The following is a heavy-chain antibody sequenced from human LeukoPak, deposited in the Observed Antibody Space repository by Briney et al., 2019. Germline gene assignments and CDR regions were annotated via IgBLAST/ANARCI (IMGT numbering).Heavy chain of an antibody. J-gene: IGHJ4*02. CDR3: AKDFRVAMAPAYFDY. CDR2: IRYDGSNN. Sequence: RSGGSLRLSCAASGFTFSNYGMHWVRQAPGKGLEWVAFIRYDGSNNYYADSVKGRFTISRDNSMNTLYLQMNSLRAEDTAVYYCAKDFRVAMAPAYFDYWGQGTLVTVSS. V-gene: IGHV3-30*02. CDR1: GFTFSNYG. D-gene: IGHD5-18*01.